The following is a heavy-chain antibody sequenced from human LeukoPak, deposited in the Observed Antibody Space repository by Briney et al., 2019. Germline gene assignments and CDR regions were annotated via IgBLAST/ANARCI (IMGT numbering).Heavy chain of an antibody. CDR1: GYTFTSYD. CDR2: ISAYNGHT. D-gene: IGHD6-19*01. CDR3: ASPGSSGYSSGWYYFDY. J-gene: IGHJ4*02. Sequence: ASVKVSCKASGYTFTSYDINWVRQATGQGLEWMGWISAYNGHTKYAQKLQGRVTMTTDTSTSTAYMELRSLRSDDTAVYYCASPGSSGYSSGWYYFDYWGQGTLVTVSS. V-gene: IGHV1-18*01.